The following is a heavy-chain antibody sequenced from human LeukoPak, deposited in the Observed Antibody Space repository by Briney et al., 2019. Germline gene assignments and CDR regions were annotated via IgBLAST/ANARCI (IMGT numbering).Heavy chain of an antibody. V-gene: IGHV4-39*01. D-gene: IGHD1-26*01. CDR1: GGSIGNNKYY. J-gene: IGHJ4*02. CDR2: IYYSGIT. Sequence: PSETLSLTCTVSGGSIGNNKYYWGWIRQPPGKGLEWIGSIYYSGITYYNPSLKSRVTISVDTSKNQSSLKLNSVTAADTAVYFCARRQTYSGSYTLDCWGQGTLVTVSS. CDR3: ARRQTYSGSYTLDC.